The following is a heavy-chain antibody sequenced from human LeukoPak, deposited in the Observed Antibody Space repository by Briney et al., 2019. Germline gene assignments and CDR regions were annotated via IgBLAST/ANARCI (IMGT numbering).Heavy chain of an antibody. J-gene: IGHJ4*02. V-gene: IGHV3-23*01. Sequence: GGSLRLSCAASGFTFSGYAMSWVRQAPGEGLEWVSAISGSGGSTYYADSVKGRFTISRDNSKNTLYLQMNSLRAEDTAVYYCAKDLPDIVVVPAAISKFDYWGQGTLVTVSS. D-gene: IGHD2-2*01. CDR2: ISGSGGST. CDR1: GFTFSGYA. CDR3: AKDLPDIVVVPAAISKFDY.